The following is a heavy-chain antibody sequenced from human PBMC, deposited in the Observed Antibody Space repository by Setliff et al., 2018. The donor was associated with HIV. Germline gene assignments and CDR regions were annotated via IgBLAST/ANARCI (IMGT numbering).Heavy chain of an antibody. D-gene: IGHD1-26*01. Sequence: GESPKISCKGSEYNFTNYWIGWVRQMPGKGLEWMGIVYPGDSDARYSPSFRGQFTISADKSITTAYLQWNSLKASDTAMYYCAKRRSSGSLLDAFDIWGPGTMVTVSS. CDR1: EYNFTNYW. CDR3: AKRRSSGSLLDAFDI. V-gene: IGHV5-51*01. CDR2: VYPGDSDA. J-gene: IGHJ3*02.